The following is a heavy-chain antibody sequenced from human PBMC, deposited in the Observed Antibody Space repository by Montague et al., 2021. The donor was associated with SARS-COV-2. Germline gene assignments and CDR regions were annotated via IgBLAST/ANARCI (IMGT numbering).Heavy chain of an antibody. D-gene: IGHD3-3*01. CDR1: GGSVNSGSYH. CDR3: ASELESQDLLSGYYIGD. Sequence: SETLSLTCTVSGGSVNSGSYHWNWIRQPPGKGLEWIGYIYYSGSTSYNPSLKSRVTISLDTSKNQFSLNLTSVTAADTALYFCASELESQDLLSGYYIGDWGQGTLVTVYS. J-gene: IGHJ4*02. V-gene: IGHV4-61*01. CDR2: IYYSGST.